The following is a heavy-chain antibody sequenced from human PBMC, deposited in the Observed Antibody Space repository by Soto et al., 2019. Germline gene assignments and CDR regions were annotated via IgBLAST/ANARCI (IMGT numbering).Heavy chain of an antibody. V-gene: IGHV3-30-3*01. Sequence: QVQLVESGGGVVQPGRSLRLSCAASGFTFSSYAMHWVRQAPGKGLEWVAVISYDGSNKYYADSVKGRFTISRDNSKNTLYLQMNSLRAEDTAVYYCARIGGYNFFDCWGQGTLVTVSS. CDR3: ARIGGYNFFDC. CDR2: ISYDGSNK. CDR1: GFTFSSYA. D-gene: IGHD5-12*01. J-gene: IGHJ4*02.